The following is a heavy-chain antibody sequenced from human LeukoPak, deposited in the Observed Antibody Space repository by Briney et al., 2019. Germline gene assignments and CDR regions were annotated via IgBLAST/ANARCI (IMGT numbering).Heavy chain of an antibody. D-gene: IGHD3-22*01. Sequence: SETLSLTCTVSGGSISSYYWSWIRQPPGKGLEWIGYIYYSGSTNYNPSLKSRVTISVDTSKNQFSLKLSSVTAADTAVYYCARGSTPSYYYDSSGYFDYWGQGTPVTVSS. CDR3: ARGSTPSYYYDSSGYFDY. CDR1: GGSISSYY. V-gene: IGHV4-59*01. J-gene: IGHJ4*02. CDR2: IYYSGST.